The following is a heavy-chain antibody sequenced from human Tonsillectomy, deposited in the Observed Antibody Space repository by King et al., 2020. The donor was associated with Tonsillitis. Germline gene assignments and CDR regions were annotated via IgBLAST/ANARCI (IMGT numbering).Heavy chain of an antibody. Sequence: VQLVESGGGLVQPGGSLRMSCAASGFTVSTNNMSWVRQAPGKGLEWVSLIYSGGSTYYADSVKGRFTISRHNSKNTLHLQMNSLRAEDTAVYHCASVAVGAKYYYGMDVWGQGTTVTVSS. CDR3: ASVAVGAKYYYGMDV. V-gene: IGHV3-53*04. CDR2: IYSGGST. D-gene: IGHD1-26*01. J-gene: IGHJ6*02. CDR1: GFTVSTNN.